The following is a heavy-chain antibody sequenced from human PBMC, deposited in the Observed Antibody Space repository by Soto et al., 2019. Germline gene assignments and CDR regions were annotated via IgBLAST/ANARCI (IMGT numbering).Heavy chain of an antibody. CDR1: GGSFSGYY. CDR2: INHSGST. J-gene: IGHJ4*02. V-gene: IGHV4-34*01. D-gene: IGHD3-10*01. CDR3: ARVGYYMVRGVRSTNFDY. Sequence: PSETLSLTCTVYGGSFSGYYWSWIRQPPGKGLEWIGEINHSGSTNYNPSLKSRVTISVDTSKNQFSPKLSSVTAADTAVYYCARVGYYMVRGVRSTNFDYWGQGTLVTVSS.